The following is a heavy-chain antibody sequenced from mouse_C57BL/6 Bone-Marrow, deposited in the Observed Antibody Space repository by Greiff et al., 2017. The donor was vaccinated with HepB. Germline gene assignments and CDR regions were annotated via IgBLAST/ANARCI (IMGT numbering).Heavy chain of an antibody. Sequence: VQLQQPGAELVKPGASVKLSCKASGYTFTSYWMQWVKQRPGQGLEWIGEIDPSDSYTNYNQKFKGKATLTVDTSSSTAYMQLSSLTSEDSAVYYCARGPPGHYFDYWGQGTTLTVSS. CDR1: GYTFTSYW. V-gene: IGHV1-50*01. CDR2: IDPSDSYT. J-gene: IGHJ2*01. D-gene: IGHD3-3*01. CDR3: ARGPPGHYFDY.